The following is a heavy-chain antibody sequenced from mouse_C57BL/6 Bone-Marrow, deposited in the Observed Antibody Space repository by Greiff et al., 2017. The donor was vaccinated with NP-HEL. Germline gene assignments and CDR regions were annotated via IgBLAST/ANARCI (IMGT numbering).Heavy chain of an antibody. Sequence: VQLKQSGPGLAKPSQTLSLTCSVTGYSITSDYWNWVRKFPGNKLEYMGYISYSGSTNYNPSLKSRIAIMRDTSKNQYYLQLNSVTTEDTATYSCARREDYYGSSHWYFDVWGTGTTVTVSS. CDR2: ISYSGST. CDR1: GYSITSDY. CDR3: ARREDYYGSSHWYFDV. D-gene: IGHD1-1*01. J-gene: IGHJ1*03. V-gene: IGHV3-8*01.